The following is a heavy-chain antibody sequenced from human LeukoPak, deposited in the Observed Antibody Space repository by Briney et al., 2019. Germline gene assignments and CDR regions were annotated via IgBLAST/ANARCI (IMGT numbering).Heavy chain of an antibody. CDR1: GFTFSNYG. J-gene: IGHJ4*02. D-gene: IGHD6-6*01. CDR3: ARGPNSNWSGLDF. Sequence: GGSLRLSCAASGFTFSNYGMSWVRQAPGKGLEWVSRISPTGSTTSYADSVKGRFTVSRDNAKNTLYLQVNNLRAEDTAVYYCARGPNSNWSGLDFWGQGTLLTVSS. V-gene: IGHV3-74*01. CDR2: ISPTGSTT.